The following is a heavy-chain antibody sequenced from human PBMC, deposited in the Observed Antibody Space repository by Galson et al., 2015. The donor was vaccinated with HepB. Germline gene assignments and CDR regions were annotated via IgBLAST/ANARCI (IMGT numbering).Heavy chain of an antibody. D-gene: IGHD2-15*01. Sequence: SVKVSCKASGGTLSTYAFSWVRQAPGQGLEWMGGILPLFNTSDLTQKFQGRLSITADESTTTTYMELSSLRSEDTGVYYCARGYCSGASCYFGYFGMDVWGQGTTVTVSS. V-gene: IGHV1-69*13. J-gene: IGHJ6*02. CDR3: ARGYCSGASCYFGYFGMDV. CDR1: GGTLSTYA. CDR2: ILPLFNTS.